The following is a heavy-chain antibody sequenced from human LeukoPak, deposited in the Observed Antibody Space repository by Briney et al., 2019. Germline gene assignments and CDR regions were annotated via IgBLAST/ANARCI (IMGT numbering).Heavy chain of an antibody. J-gene: IGHJ6*02. V-gene: IGHV3-66*01. CDR3: ARDREVATIPYYYGMDV. CDR2: IYSGGST. D-gene: IGHD5-12*01. Sequence: GGSLRLSCAASGFTVSSNYMSWVRQAPGKGLEWVSVIYSGGSTYYADSVKGRFTISRDNSKNTLYLQMNSLRAEDTAVYYCARDREVATIPYYYGMDVWGQGTTVTVSS. CDR1: GFTVSSNY.